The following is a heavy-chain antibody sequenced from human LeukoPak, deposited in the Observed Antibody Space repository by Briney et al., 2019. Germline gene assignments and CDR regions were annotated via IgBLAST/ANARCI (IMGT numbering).Heavy chain of an antibody. CDR1: GFTFDDYA. CDR3: ARDVDTAMVGTFDY. D-gene: IGHD5-18*01. V-gene: IGHV3-23*01. CDR2: ISGSGGSA. J-gene: IGHJ4*02. Sequence: GGSLRLSCAASGFTFDDYAMSWVRQAPGKGLEWVSAISGSGGSAYYADSVKGRFTISRDNSKNTLYLQMNSLRAEDTAVYYCARDVDTAMVGTFDYWGQGTLVTVSS.